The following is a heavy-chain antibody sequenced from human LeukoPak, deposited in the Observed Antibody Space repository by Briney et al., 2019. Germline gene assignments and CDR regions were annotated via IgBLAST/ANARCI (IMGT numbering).Heavy chain of an antibody. CDR3: ARDDYCSSTSCSFDY. D-gene: IGHD2-2*01. CDR1: GGSISSYY. Sequence: PSETLSLTCTVSGGSISSYYWSWIRQPPGKGLEWIGYIYYSGSTNYNPSLKSRVTISVDTSKNQFSLKLSSVTAADTAVYYCARDDYCSSTSCSFDYWGQGTLVTVSS. CDR2: IYYSGST. J-gene: IGHJ4*02. V-gene: IGHV4-59*01.